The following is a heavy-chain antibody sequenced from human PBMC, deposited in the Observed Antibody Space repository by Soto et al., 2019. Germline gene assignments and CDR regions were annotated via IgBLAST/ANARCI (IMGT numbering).Heavy chain of an antibody. CDR3: ARVLRKSTGIFNYYYYGMDV. V-gene: IGHV1-18*04. J-gene: IGHJ6*02. Sequence: ASVKVSCKASGYTFTSYGISWVRQAPGQGLEWMGWISAYNGNTNYAQKLQGRVPMTTDTSTSTAYMELRSLRSDDTAVYYCARVLRKSTGIFNYYYYGMDVWGQGTTVTVSS. CDR2: ISAYNGNT. CDR1: GYTFTSYG. D-gene: IGHD2-2*01.